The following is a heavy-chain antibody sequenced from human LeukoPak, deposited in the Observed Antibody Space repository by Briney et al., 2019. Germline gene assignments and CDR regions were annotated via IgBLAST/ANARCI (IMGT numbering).Heavy chain of an antibody. V-gene: IGHV3-7*01. CDR3: AREHLSYCSSTSCPVDY. CDR1: GFTFSNYW. CDR2: IKEDGTEK. J-gene: IGHJ4*02. D-gene: IGHD2-2*01. Sequence: GGSLRLSCAASGFTFSNYWMTWVRQAPGKGLEWVANIKEDGTEKNYADSVKGRFTISRDNIRNSLYLRMNSLRAEDTAVYYCAREHLSYCSSTSCPVDYWGQGTLVTVSS.